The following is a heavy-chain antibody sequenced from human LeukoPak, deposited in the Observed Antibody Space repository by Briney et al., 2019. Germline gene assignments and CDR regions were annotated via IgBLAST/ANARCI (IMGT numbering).Heavy chain of an antibody. D-gene: IGHD4-17*01. CDR3: TKYYGDDPDYYYYMDV. CDR1: GFTLSSYE. V-gene: IGHV3-23*01. Sequence: PGGSLRLSCTASGFTLSSYEMTWIRQAPGKGLEWVSSIDYSGDTTYYADSVKGRFTISRDNSKSTLFLQLSSLRADDTAVYYCTKYYGDDPDYYYYMDVWGKGTTVTISS. J-gene: IGHJ6*03. CDR2: IDYSGDTT.